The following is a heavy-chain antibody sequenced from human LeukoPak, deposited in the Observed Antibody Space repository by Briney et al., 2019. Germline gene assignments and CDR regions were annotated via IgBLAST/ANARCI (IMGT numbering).Heavy chain of an antibody. J-gene: IGHJ4*02. D-gene: IGHD3-22*01. CDR2: INRSGST. CDR3: ARVGSSGYLDY. CDR1: GGSLSGYY. V-gene: IGHV4-34*01. Sequence: SETLSLTCAVYGGSLSGYYWSWIRQAPGKGLEWIGEINHKRLEWIGEINRSGSTNYNPSLKSRVTISGDTSKNWFSLRLTSVTAADTAVYYCARVGSSGYLDYWGQGTLVTVSS.